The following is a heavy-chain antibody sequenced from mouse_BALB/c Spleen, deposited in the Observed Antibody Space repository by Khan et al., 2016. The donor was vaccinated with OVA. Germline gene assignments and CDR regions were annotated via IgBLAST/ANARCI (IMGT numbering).Heavy chain of an antibody. Sequence: QVQLKQSGAELARPGASGKMSCKASGYIFTSYMMHWVKQRPGQGLEWIGDINPSSDYNNYNQKFKDKATLTADKSSSKAYMQLSSLTSEDSAVYYCARGGYGSFGYWDQGTLVTVS. V-gene: IGHV1-4*01. CDR3: ARGGYGSFGY. CDR2: INPSSDYN. J-gene: IGHJ3*01. D-gene: IGHD1-1*01. CDR1: GYIFTSYM.